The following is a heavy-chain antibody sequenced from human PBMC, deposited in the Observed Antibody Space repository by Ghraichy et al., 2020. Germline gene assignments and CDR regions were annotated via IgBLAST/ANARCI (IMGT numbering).Heavy chain of an antibody. Sequence: SQTLSLTCTVSGGSISSGGYYWSWIRQHPGKGLEWIGYIYYSGSTYYNPSLKSRVTISVDTSKNQFSLKLSSVTAADTAVYYCARGVVGYGDYAFLHWGQGTLVTVSS. V-gene: IGHV4-31*02. CDR1: GGSISSGGYY. J-gene: IGHJ4*02. D-gene: IGHD4-17*01. CDR3: ARGVVGYGDYAFLH. CDR2: IYYSGST.